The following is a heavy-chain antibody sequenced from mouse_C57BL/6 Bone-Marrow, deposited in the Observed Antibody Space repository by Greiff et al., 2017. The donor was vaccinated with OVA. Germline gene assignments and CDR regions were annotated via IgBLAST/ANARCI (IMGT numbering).Heavy chain of an antibody. V-gene: IGHV3-6*01. Sequence: EVQLQQSGPGLVKPSQSLSLTCSVTGYSITSGYYWNWIRQFPGNKLEWMGYISYDGSNNYNPSLKNRISITRDTSKNQFFLKLNSVTTEDTATYYCARRGSNTWFAYWGQGTLVTVSA. CDR3: ARRGSNTWFAY. CDR1: GYSITSGYY. J-gene: IGHJ3*01. D-gene: IGHD2-5*01. CDR2: ISYDGSN.